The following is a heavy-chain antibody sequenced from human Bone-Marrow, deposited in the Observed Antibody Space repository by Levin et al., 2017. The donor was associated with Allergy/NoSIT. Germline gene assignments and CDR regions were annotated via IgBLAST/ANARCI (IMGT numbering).Heavy chain of an antibody. CDR3: ATTYYDILTGYPSSPFDY. Sequence: ASVKVSCKVSGYTLTELSMHWVRQAPGKGLEWMGGFDPEDGETIYAQKFQGRVTMTEDKSTDTAYMELSSLRSEDTAVYYCATTYYDILTGYPSSPFDYWGQGTLVTVSS. CDR1: GYTLTELS. CDR2: FDPEDGET. V-gene: IGHV1-24*01. J-gene: IGHJ4*02. D-gene: IGHD3-9*01.